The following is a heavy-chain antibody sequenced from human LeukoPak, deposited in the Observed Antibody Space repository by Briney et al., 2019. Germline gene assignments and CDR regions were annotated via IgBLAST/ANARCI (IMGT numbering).Heavy chain of an antibody. V-gene: IGHV4-59*01. D-gene: IGHD6-13*01. J-gene: IGHJ4*02. CDR1: GGFLSNYY. CDR2: IYYSGST. Sequence: SEALPLTCTVSGGFLSNYYWSWIRQPPGKGLEWVGDIYYSGSTNYNPSPKSGGTISVDTSNNPFSLKLSSVPPADTAVYYCATVERIAAAGYYFDYWGQGTLVTVSS. CDR3: ATVERIAAAGYYFDY.